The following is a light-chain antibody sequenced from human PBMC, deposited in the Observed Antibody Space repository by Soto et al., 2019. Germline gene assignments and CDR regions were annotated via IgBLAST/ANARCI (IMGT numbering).Light chain of an antibody. CDR1: QSISSW. CDR2: TAS. V-gene: IGKV1-5*03. Sequence: DIQMTQSPSTLSASVGDRVTITCRASQSISSWLAWYQQKPGKAPKLLIYTASSLESGVPSRFSASGSGTEFTLTISSLQPDDFATYYCQQYNSYSGLTFGGGTKVEIK. J-gene: IGKJ4*01. CDR3: QQYNSYSGLT.